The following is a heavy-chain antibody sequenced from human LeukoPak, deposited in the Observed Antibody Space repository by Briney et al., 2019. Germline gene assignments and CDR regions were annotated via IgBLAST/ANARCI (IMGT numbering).Heavy chain of an antibody. CDR2: INHSGST. V-gene: IGHV4-34*01. CDR3: ARLPTIYGSGSYWGFDY. D-gene: IGHD3-10*01. CDR1: GKSFSGYY. Sequence: SETLSLTCAVYGKSFSGYYWSWIRQPPGEGLEWIGEINHSGSTNYNPSLKSRVTISVDTSKNQFSLKLSSVTAADTAVYYCARLPTIYGSGSYWGFDYWGQGTLVTVSS. J-gene: IGHJ4*02.